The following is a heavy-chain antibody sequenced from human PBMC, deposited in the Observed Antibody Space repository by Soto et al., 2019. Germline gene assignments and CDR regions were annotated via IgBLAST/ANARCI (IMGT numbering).Heavy chain of an antibody. Sequence: ASVKVSCKASGYTFTSYGISWVRQAPGQGLEWMGWISAYNGNTNYAQKLQGRVTMTTDTSTSTAYMELRSLRSDDTAVYYCARGGQVVICGVVISYYYYGMDVWGQGTTVTVSS. CDR2: ISAYNGNT. J-gene: IGHJ6*02. D-gene: IGHD3-3*01. CDR3: ARGGQVVICGVVISYYYYGMDV. V-gene: IGHV1-18*01. CDR1: GYTFTSYG.